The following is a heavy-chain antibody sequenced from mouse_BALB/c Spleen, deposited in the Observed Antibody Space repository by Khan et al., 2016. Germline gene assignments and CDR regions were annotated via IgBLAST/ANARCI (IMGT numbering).Heavy chain of an antibody. CDR2: FSIYYGDI. D-gene: IGHD3-1*01. J-gene: IGHJ4*01. Sequence: QVQLQQPGAELVRPGVSLKISCKGFGYTFTDYAINWVKQSTAKSLGWIGVFSIYYGDISYNKKFEGKATMTVEKSSSTAYVELARLTSEDSAIYYCAREGLNNDYAMDYWGQVTSVTVSS. V-gene: IGHV1S137*01. CDR1: GYTFTDYA. CDR3: AREGLNNDYAMDY.